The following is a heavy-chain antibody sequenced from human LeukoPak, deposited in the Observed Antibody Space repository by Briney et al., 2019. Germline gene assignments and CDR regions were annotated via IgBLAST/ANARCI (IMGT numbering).Heavy chain of an antibody. Sequence: SVKVSCKASGGTFSSYAISWVRQAHGQGLEWMGGIIPIFGTANYAQKFQGRVTITADESTSTVYMELSSLRSEDTAVYYCASPGYSSGYPLDYWGQGTLVTVSS. J-gene: IGHJ4*02. CDR2: IIPIFGTA. CDR3: ASPGYSSGYPLDY. D-gene: IGHD6-19*01. CDR1: GGTFSSYA. V-gene: IGHV1-69*13.